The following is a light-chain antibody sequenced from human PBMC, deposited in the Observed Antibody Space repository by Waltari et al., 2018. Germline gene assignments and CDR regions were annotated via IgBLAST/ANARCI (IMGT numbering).Light chain of an antibody. V-gene: IGLV2-8*01. CDR1: SSDVGGYNS. J-gene: IGLJ1*01. CDR3: SSYAGSNNV. CDR2: EVT. Sequence: QSALTQPPSASGSPGQSVAISCTETSSDVGGYNSVSWYQQHPGKAPTLMIYEVTKLPSGVPDRFSGSKSGNTASLTVAGLQAEDEADYYCSSYAGSNNVFGTGTKVTV.